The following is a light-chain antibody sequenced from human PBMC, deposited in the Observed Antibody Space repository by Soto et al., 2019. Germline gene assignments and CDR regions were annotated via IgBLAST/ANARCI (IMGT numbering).Light chain of an antibody. V-gene: IGKV1-9*01. J-gene: IGKJ4*01. CDR2: AAS. Sequence: DIQLTQSPSFLSASVGDRVTITCRAGQGISDYLAWYQQKPGKAPKLLIYAASTLETGVPSRFSGSRSGTQFTLTISSLQPEDFATYFCQHLNSYALSFGGGTKVEIK. CDR1: QGISDY. CDR3: QHLNSYALS.